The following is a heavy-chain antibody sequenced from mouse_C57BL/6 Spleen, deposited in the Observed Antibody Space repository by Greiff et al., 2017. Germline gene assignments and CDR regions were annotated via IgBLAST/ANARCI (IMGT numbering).Heavy chain of an antibody. CDR3: ARRRDDYDGAWFAY. V-gene: IGHV1-63*01. D-gene: IGHD2-4*01. CDR1: GYTFTNYW. CDR2: IYPGGGYT. J-gene: IGHJ3*01. Sequence: VHLVESGAELVRPGTSVKMSCKASGYTFTNYWIGWAKQRPGHGLEWIGDIYPGGGYTNYNEKFKGKATLTADKSSSTAYMQFSSLTSEDSAIYYCARRRDDYDGAWFAYWGQGTLVTVSA.